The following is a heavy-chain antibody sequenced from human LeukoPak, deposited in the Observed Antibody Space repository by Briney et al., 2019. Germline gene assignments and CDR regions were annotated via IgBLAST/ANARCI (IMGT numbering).Heavy chain of an antibody. CDR3: AKSSYYDSSGFYRENYFDY. V-gene: IGHV3-23*01. Sequence: GGSLRLSCAASGFIVTSHSMTWVRQAPGKGLEWVSTITGSGGSTYYAASVKGRFTISRDNSKNTLYLQMNSLRAEDTAVYYCAKSSYYDSSGFYRENYFDYWGQGTLATVSS. D-gene: IGHD3-22*01. CDR2: ITGSGGST. CDR1: GFIVTSHS. J-gene: IGHJ4*02.